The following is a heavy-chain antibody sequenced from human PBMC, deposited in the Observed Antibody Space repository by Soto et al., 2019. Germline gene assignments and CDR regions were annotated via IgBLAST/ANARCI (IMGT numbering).Heavy chain of an antibody. CDR3: ARDGYSCGSFSGPFD. Sequence: PSETLSLTCTVSGGSISSGDYYWSWIRQPPGKGLEWIGYIYYSGSTYYNPSLKSRVTISVDTSKNQFSLKLSSVTAADTAVYYCARDGYSCGSFSGPFDWGQGTLVTVSS. D-gene: IGHD5-18*01. CDR2: IYYSGST. V-gene: IGHV4-30-4*01. J-gene: IGHJ4*02. CDR1: GGSISSGDYY.